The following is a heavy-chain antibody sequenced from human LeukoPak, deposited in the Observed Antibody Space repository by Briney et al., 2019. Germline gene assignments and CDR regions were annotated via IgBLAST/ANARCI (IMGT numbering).Heavy chain of an antibody. CDR2: IIPIFGTA. D-gene: IGHD3-16*01. J-gene: IGHJ4*02. CDR1: GGTFSSYA. V-gene: IGHV1-69*05. Sequence: GASVKVSCKASGGTFSSYAISWVRQAPGQGLEWMGGIIPIFGTANYAQKFQGRVTITTDESTSTAYMELSSLRSEDTAVYYCARGGIGPAYLFHFDYWGQGTLVTVSS. CDR3: ARGGIGPAYLFHFDY.